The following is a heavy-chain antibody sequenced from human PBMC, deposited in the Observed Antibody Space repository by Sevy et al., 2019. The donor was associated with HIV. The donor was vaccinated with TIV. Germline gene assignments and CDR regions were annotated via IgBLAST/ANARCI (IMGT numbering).Heavy chain of an antibody. V-gene: IGHV1-2*02. CDR3: ARERVYCSGGSCKPGGWFDP. D-gene: IGHD2-15*01. Sequence: ASVKVSCKASGYTFTGYYMHWVRQAPGQGLEWMGWINPNRGGTNYAQKFQGRVTMTRDTSISTAYMELSRLRSDDTAVYYCARERVYCSGGSCKPGGWFDPWGQGTLLTVSS. J-gene: IGHJ5*02. CDR2: INPNRGGT. CDR1: GYTFTGYY.